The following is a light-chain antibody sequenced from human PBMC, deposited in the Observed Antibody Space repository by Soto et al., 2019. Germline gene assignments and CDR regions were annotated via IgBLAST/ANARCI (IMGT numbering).Light chain of an antibody. J-gene: IGKJ4*01. CDR1: QSISSW. CDR2: KAS. V-gene: IGKV1-5*03. Sequence: DIQMTPSPSTLSASVGDRVTITCRASQSISSWLAWYQQKPGKAPKLLIYKASSLESGVPSRFSGSGSGTEFTLTIRSLQPDDFATYYCQQYNSYSPNTFGGGNKVDIK. CDR3: QQYNSYSPNT.